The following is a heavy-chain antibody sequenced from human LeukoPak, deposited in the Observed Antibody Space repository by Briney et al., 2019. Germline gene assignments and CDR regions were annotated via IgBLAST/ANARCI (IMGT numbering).Heavy chain of an antibody. CDR1: GFTVSSYG. V-gene: IGHV3-30*02. CDR3: AKDRGVRFLEWPLEH. CDR2: IRYDGSNQ. J-gene: IGHJ1*01. D-gene: IGHD3-3*01. Sequence: GGSLRLSCAASGFTVSSYGMHWVRQAPGKGLEWVTFIRYDGSNQYYAESVKGRFTISRDNFKNILYMEMNSLRPEDTAVYYCAKDRGVRFLEWPLEHWGQGTLVTVSS.